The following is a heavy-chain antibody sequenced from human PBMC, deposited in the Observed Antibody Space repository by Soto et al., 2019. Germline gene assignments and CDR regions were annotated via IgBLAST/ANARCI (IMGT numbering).Heavy chain of an antibody. D-gene: IGHD3-3*01. CDR3: ARDQVDYDFWSGYDRYYYYGMDV. CDR2: IWYDGSNK. Sequence: QVQLVESGGGVVQPGRSLRLSCAASGFTFSSYGMHWVRQAPGKGLEWVAVIWYDGSNKYYADSVKGRFTISRDNSKNTLYLQMNSLRAEDTAVYYCARDQVDYDFWSGYDRYYYYGMDVWGQGTTVTVSS. CDR1: GFTFSSYG. V-gene: IGHV3-33*01. J-gene: IGHJ6*02.